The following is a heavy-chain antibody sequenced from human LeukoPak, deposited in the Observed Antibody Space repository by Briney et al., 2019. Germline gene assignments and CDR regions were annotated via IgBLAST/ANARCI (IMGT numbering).Heavy chain of an antibody. Sequence: PGGSLRLSCAASGFTFSSYAMHWVRQAPGKGLEWVAVISYDGSNKYYADSVKGRFTISRDNSKNTLYLQMNSLRAEDTAVYYCAKAPRVVVTTNWFDPWGQGTLVTVSS. CDR3: AKAPRVVVTTNWFDP. D-gene: IGHD2-21*02. V-gene: IGHV3-30-3*01. J-gene: IGHJ5*02. CDR2: ISYDGSNK. CDR1: GFTFSSYA.